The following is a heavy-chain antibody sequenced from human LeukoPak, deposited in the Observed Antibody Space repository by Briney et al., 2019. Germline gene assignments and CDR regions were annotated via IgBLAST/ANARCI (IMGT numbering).Heavy chain of an antibody. V-gene: IGHV4-4*07. CDR1: GGSITGYY. D-gene: IGHD5-12*01. Sequence: SETLSPTCTVSGGSITGYYWTWIRQPAGKGLEWIGRVSDTGRAYYTPSPERRATISLDTSNNRFSLKVTSVTAADTAVYYCARGTGMTPVSGYYSFVYWGQGTLVSVSS. J-gene: IGHJ4*02. CDR2: VSDTGRA. CDR3: ARGTGMTPVSGYYSFVY.